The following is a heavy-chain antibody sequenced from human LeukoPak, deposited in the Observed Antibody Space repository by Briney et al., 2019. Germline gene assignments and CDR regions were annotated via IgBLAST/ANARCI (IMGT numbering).Heavy chain of an antibody. D-gene: IGHD3-10*01. J-gene: IGHJ6*02. CDR2: INHSGST. V-gene: IGHV4-34*01. Sequence: PSETLSLTCAVYGGSFSGYYWSWIRQPPGKGLEWIGEINHSGSTNYNPSLKSRVTISVDTSKNQFSLKLSSVTAADTAVYYCARKSISGSYPYYYYYCGMDVWGQGTTVTVSS. CDR1: GGSFSGYY. CDR3: ARKSISGSYPYYYYYCGMDV.